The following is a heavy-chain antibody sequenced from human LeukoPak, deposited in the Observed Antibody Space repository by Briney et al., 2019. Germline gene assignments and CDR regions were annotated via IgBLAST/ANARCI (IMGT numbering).Heavy chain of an antibody. D-gene: IGHD4-17*01. V-gene: IGHV1-8*01. Sequence: ASVKVSCKASGYAFTRYDINWVRQATGQGLEWMGWMSPKSGDAGYADKFEGRVTMTRDISINTAYMEVSSLRSEDTAVYYCARGDGNYAGWFDPWGQGTLVTVSS. CDR3: ARGDGNYAGWFDP. CDR2: MSPKSGDA. CDR1: GYAFTRYD. J-gene: IGHJ5*02.